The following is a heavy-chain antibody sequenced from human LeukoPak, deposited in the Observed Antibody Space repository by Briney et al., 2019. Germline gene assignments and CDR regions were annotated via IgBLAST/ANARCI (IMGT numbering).Heavy chain of an antibody. J-gene: IGHJ5*02. D-gene: IGHD3-16*01. Sequence: PSETLSLTCTVSGGSISSGGYYWSWIRQHPGKGLECIGYIYYSGSTYYNPSLKSRVTISVDTSKNQFSLKLSSVTAADTAVYYCARVGLNWFDPWGQGTLVTVSS. CDR3: ARVGLNWFDP. CDR1: GGSISSGGYY. CDR2: IYYSGST. V-gene: IGHV4-31*03.